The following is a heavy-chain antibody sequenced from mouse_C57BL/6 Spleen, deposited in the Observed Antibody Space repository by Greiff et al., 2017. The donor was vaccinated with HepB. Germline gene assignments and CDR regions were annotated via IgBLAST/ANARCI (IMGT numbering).Heavy chain of an antibody. CDR2: ISYDGSN. J-gene: IGHJ3*01. D-gene: IGHD2-3*01. CDR3: ARDDGYYAFGY. CDR1: GYSITSGYY. V-gene: IGHV3-6*01. Sequence: ESGPGLVKPSQSLSLTCSVTGYSITSGYYWNWIRQFPGNKLEWMGYISYDGSNNYNPSLKNRISITRDTSKNQFFLKLNSVTTEDTATYYCARDDGYYAFGYWGQGTLVTVSA.